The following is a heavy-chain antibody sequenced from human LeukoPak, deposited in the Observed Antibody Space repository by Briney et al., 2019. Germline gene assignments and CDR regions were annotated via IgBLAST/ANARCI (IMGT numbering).Heavy chain of an antibody. Sequence: SVKVSCKASGGTFSSYAISWVRQAPGQGLEWMGGIIPSFGTANYAQKFQGRVTITTDESTSTAYMELSSLRSEDTAVYYCAIIYYYYDSSGYSRRYAFDIWGQGTMVTVSS. CDR3: AIIYYYYDSSGYSRRYAFDI. J-gene: IGHJ3*02. CDR1: GGTFSSYA. V-gene: IGHV1-69*05. D-gene: IGHD3-22*01. CDR2: IIPSFGTA.